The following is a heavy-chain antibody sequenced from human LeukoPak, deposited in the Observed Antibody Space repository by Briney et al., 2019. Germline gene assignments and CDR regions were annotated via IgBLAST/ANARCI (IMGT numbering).Heavy chain of an antibody. J-gene: IGHJ5*02. CDR1: RGTFSSYA. CDR2: IIPKFGTA. Sequence: SVKVSCKASRGTFSSYAISWVRQAPGQGLEWMGGIIPKFGTANYAQKFQGRVTITADESTSTAYMELSSLRSEDMAVYYCARDRPGRYCSSTSCYTASPFDPWGQGTLVTVSS. CDR3: ARDRPGRYCSSTSCYTASPFDP. V-gene: IGHV1-69*13. D-gene: IGHD2-2*02.